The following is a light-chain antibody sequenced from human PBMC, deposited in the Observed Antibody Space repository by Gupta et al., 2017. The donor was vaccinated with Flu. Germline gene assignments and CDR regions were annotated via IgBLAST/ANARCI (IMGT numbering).Light chain of an antibody. CDR2: DVT. CDR1: SSDFSAYDR. V-gene: IGLV2-11*01. Sequence: QSAPTQPRSVSGSPGQSVTISCTGSSSDFSAYDRVSWYQQRPGKAPKLWLYDVTKWPSGVPDRCSGSYSGTNASITISGLEAEDEADDDCCSSAGGVTWVFGTGTEVTVL. J-gene: IGLJ1*01. CDR3: CSSAGGVTWV.